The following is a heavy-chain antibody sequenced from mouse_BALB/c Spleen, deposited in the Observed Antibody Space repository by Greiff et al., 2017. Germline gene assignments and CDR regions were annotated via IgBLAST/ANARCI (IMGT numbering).Heavy chain of an antibody. D-gene: IGHD1-1*01. V-gene: IGHV5-6-5*01. CDR2: ISSGGST. CDR3: ARGGGYYSSWFAY. CDR1: GFTFSSYA. J-gene: IGHJ3*01. Sequence: EVQRVESGGGLVKPGGSLKLSCAASGFTFSSYAMSWVRQTPEKRLEWVASISSGGSTYYPDSVKGRFTISRDNARNILYLQMSSLRSEDTAMYYCARGGGYYSSWFAYWGQGTLVTVSA.